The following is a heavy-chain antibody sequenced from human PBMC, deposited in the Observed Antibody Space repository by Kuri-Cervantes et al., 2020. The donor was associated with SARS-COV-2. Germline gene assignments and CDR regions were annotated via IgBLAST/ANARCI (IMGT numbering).Heavy chain of an antibody. V-gene: IGHV1-2*02. Sequence: ASVKVSCKASGGTFSSYAISWVRQAPRQGLEWMGWINPNSGGTNYAQKFQGRVTMTRDTSISTAYMELSRLRSDDTAVYYCARERAGDLIGYWGQGTLVTVSS. CDR3: ARERAGDLIGY. CDR2: INPNSGGT. J-gene: IGHJ4*02. CDR1: GGTFSSYA. D-gene: IGHD7-27*01.